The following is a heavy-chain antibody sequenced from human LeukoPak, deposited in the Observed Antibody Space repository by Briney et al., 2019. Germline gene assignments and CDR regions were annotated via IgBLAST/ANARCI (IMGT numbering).Heavy chain of an antibody. CDR3: ARLNYYGSGSYYPLDY. Sequence: SETLSLTCAVYGGSFSGYYWSWLRQPPGKGLEWIGEINHSGSTNYNPSLKSRVTISVDTSKNQFSLKLSSVTAADTAVYYCARLNYYGSGSYYPLDYWGQGTLVTVSS. D-gene: IGHD3-10*01. CDR2: INHSGST. V-gene: IGHV4-34*01. J-gene: IGHJ4*02. CDR1: GGSFSGYY.